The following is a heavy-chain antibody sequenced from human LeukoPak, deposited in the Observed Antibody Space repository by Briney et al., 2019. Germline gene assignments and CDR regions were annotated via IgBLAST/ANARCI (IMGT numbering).Heavy chain of an antibody. CDR2: IYHSGST. D-gene: IGHD6-19*01. CDR3: ARDPRGAVAGFDY. Sequence: PSETLSLTCAVSGYSISSGYYWGWIRQPPGKGLEWIGSIYHSGSTYYNPSLKSRVTISVDTSKNQFSLKLSSVTAADTAVYYCARDPRGAVAGFDYWGQGTLVTVS. V-gene: IGHV4-38-2*02. CDR1: GYSISSGYY. J-gene: IGHJ4*02.